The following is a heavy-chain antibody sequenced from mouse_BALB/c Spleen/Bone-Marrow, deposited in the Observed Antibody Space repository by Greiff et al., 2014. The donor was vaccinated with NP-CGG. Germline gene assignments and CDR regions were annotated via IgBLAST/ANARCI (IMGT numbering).Heavy chain of an antibody. J-gene: IGHJ4*01. V-gene: IGHV14-3*02. D-gene: IGHD4-1*01. CDR2: IDPANGNT. CDR3: ARWEYYAMDY. CDR1: GFNIKDTY. Sequence: EVQLVESGAELVKPGASVKLSCTASGFNIKDTYMHWVKQRPERGLEWIGRIDPANGNTKYDPKFQGKATITADTSSNTAYLQLSSLTSEDTAVCYCARWEYYAMDYWGQGTPVTVSS.